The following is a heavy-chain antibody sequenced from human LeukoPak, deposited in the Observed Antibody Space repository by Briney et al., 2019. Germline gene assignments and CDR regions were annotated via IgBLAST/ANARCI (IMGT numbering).Heavy chain of an antibody. CDR2: IFYSGST. Sequence: GSLRLSCAASGFTFTAYTINWVRQPPGKGLEWIGNIFYSGSTYYSPSLRSRVTISLDTSRNQFSLKLNSVTAADTAVYYCAKSNGYGLVDIWGQGTMVTVSS. V-gene: IGHV4-34*12. CDR3: AKSNGYGLVDI. CDR1: GFTFTAYT. D-gene: IGHD3-10*01. J-gene: IGHJ3*02.